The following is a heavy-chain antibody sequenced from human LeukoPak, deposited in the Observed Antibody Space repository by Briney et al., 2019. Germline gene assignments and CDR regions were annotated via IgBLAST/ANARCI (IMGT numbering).Heavy chain of an antibody. V-gene: IGHV3-53*01. CDR2: IYSGGST. Sequence: GGSLRLSCAASGFTVSSNYMSWVRQAPGKGLEWVSVIYSGGSTYYADSVKGRFTISRDNSKNTLYLQMNSLRAGDTAVYYCAKVLYYRYFDYWGQGTLVTVSS. D-gene: IGHD1-14*01. CDR1: GFTVSSNY. J-gene: IGHJ4*02. CDR3: AKVLYYRYFDY.